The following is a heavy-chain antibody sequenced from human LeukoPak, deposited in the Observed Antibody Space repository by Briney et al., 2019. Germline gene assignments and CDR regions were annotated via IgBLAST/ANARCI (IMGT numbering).Heavy chain of an antibody. CDR1: GFNFSRHA. CDR2: ISGSGGST. CDR3: AKDPTVTTPPTRGDY. J-gene: IGHJ4*02. V-gene: IGHV3-23*01. D-gene: IGHD4-17*01. Sequence: GSLRPSCAAPGFNFSRHAMSLVRQAPGKGLGWVLAISGSGGSTYYADSVKGRFTISRDNSKNTLYLQMNSLRAEDTAVYYCAKDPTVTTPPTRGDYWGQGTLVTVSS.